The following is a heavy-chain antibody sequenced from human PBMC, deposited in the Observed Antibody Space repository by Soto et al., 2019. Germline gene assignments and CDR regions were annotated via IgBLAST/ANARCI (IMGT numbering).Heavy chain of an antibody. CDR2: ISGSGGST. CDR3: AKDLGTRVDY. V-gene: IGHV3-23*01. Sequence: GGSLRLSCAASGFTFSSYAMSWVRQAPGKGLEWVSAISGSGGSTYYADSVKGRFTISRDNSKNTLYLQMNSLGAEDTAGYCGAKDLGTRVDYWGQGTLVTVSS. D-gene: IGHD7-27*01. J-gene: IGHJ4*02. CDR1: GFTFSSYA.